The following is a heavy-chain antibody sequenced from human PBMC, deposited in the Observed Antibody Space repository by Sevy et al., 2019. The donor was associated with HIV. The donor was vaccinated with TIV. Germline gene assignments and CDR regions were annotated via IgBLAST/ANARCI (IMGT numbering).Heavy chain of an antibody. CDR2: INQDGGVT. D-gene: IGHD6-13*01. V-gene: IGHV3-7*01. Sequence: GSLRLSCVASGFTLNNYWMHWVRQAPGEGLEWVANINQDGGVTYYVDSVRGRFTISRDNGRNLVFLQMNSLRVDDTALYFCVRAIAKDGSFWGQGTLVTVSS. CDR1: GFTLNNYW. J-gene: IGHJ4*02. CDR3: VRAIAKDGSF.